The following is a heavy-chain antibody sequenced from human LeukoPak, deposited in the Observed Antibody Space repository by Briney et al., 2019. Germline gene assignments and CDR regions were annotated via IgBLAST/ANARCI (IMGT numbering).Heavy chain of an antibody. D-gene: IGHD2-2*01. CDR3: AEAHCGSSSCSRADY. Sequence: GGSLRLSCTASGFTFSNYAMTWVRQAPGRGLEWVSAITGSGDSTYYADSVKGRFTISRDNSKSTLDLQMNSLRAEDTALYYCAEAHCGSSSCSRADYWGQGTLVTVSS. J-gene: IGHJ4*02. CDR1: GFTFSNYA. CDR2: ITGSGDST. V-gene: IGHV3-23*01.